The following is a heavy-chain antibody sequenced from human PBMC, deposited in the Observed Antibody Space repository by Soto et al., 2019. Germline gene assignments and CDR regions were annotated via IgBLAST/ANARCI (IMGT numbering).Heavy chain of an antibody. J-gene: IGHJ4*02. CDR1: GYSISLGYY. V-gene: IGHV4-38-2*02. CDR3: ARVKLAGRGAFDY. CDR2: IYHSGNT. D-gene: IGHD3-3*02. Sequence: SENLSLTCTASGYSISLGYYWGWIRQPPGKGLELIGSIYHSGNTYYNPSLQSRGSISLDTSKKHFSLDLTCVTDADPPVYYCARVKLAGRGAFDYWGLGTLLTVSS.